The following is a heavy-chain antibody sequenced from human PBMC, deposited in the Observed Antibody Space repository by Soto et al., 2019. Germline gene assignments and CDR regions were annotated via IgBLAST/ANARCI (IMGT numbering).Heavy chain of an antibody. CDR1: GASIRADY. Sequence: TSETLSLTCTVSGASIRADYWSWIRQSPEKGLEWIANIHNSGDTNYNPSLQSRVTISVDTSKNQFSLKLSSVTAADTAFYYCARRGTPWNSFDPWGQGLLVTVSS. D-gene: IGHD3-16*01. V-gene: IGHV4-59*13. CDR2: IHNSGDT. J-gene: IGHJ5*02. CDR3: ARRGTPWNSFDP.